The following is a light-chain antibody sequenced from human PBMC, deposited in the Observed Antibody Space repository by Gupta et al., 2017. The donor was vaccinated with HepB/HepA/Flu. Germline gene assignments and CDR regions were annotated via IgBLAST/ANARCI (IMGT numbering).Light chain of an antibody. V-gene: IGKV1-39*01. J-gene: IGKJ2*01. CDR2: GAS. CDR1: QNIVTY. CDR3: RQSDSLPVT. Sequence: DIQMTQSPSSLSASVGDRVTISCRASQNIVTYLIWYQQIPGKAPKLLIYGASSLQTGVPSRFSGSGSGTDFTLTISSLQPEDFATYYCRQSDSLPVTFGQGTKLEIK.